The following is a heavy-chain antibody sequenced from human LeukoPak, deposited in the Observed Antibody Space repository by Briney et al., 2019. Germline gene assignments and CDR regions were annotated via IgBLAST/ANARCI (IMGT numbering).Heavy chain of an antibody. V-gene: IGHV3-30*03. D-gene: IGHD2-2*01. CDR3: ARGLGYCSSTTCYFAFDI. J-gene: IGHJ3*02. CDR1: GFTFSNYG. Sequence: RSLRLSCAASGFTFSNYGIHWVRQAPGKGLEWVAVISYDGSNKYYAESVKGRFTISRDNSKNTLSLQMNSLRAEDTAVYYCARGLGYCSSTTCYFAFDIWGQGTMVTVSS. CDR2: ISYDGSNK.